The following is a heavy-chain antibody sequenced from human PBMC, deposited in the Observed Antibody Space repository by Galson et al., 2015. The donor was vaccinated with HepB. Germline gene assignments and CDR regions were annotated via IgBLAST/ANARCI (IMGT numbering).Heavy chain of an antibody. CDR3: AKAGGSTSCSLCGNWFDP. D-gene: IGHD2-2*01. Sequence: SLRLSCAASGFTFDDYAMHWVRQAPGKGLEWVSGISWNSGSIGYADSVKGRFTISRDNAKNSLYLQMNSLRAEDTALYYCAKAGGSTSCSLCGNWFDPWGQGTLVTVSS. CDR2: ISWNSGSI. CDR1: GFTFDDYA. V-gene: IGHV3-9*01. J-gene: IGHJ5*02.